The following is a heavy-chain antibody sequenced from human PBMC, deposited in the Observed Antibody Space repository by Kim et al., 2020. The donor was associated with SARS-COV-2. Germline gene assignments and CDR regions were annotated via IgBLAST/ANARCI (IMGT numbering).Heavy chain of an antibody. CDR1: GYTFTSYY. CDR3: ARAWGWELLSGGPNDFDY. V-gene: IGHV1-46*01. D-gene: IGHD1-26*01. Sequence: ASVKVSCKASGYTFTSYYMHWVRQAPGQGLEWMGIINPSGGSTSYAQKFQGRVTMTRDTSTSTVYMELSSLRSEDTAVYYCARAWGWELLSGGPNDFDYWGQGTLVTVSS. J-gene: IGHJ4*02. CDR2: INPSGGST.